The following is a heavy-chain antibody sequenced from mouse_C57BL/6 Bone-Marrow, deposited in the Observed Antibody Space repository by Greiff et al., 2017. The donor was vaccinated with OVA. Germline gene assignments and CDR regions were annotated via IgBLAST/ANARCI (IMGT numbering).Heavy chain of an antibody. J-gene: IGHJ2*01. CDR3: ARDSSGYVCFDY. Sequence: QVQLQQPGAELVKPGASVKLSCKASGYTFTSYWMHWVKQRPGQGLEWIGMIHPNSGSTNYNKKFKSKATLTVDKSSSTAYMQLSSLTSEDSAVYYCARDSSGYVCFDYWGQGTTLTVSS. CDR2: IHPNSGST. V-gene: IGHV1-64*01. CDR1: GYTFTSYW. D-gene: IGHD3-2*02.